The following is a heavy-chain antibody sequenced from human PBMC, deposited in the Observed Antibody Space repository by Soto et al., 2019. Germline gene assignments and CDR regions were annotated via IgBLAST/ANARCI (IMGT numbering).Heavy chain of an antibody. CDR1: GGTFSDFT. V-gene: IGHV1-69*06. J-gene: IGHJ3*02. CDR2: IIPMIGAT. Sequence: QVQLVQSGSEVKKPGSSVKVSCKASGGTFSDFTLSWLRQAPGRGLEWMGGIIPMIGATNNAQKLKGRLTITADKSTGTVYMELNSMRSDDTAVYYGARYWSAGTRYGAFDTWGQGTEVTVSP. CDR3: ARYWSAGTRYGAFDT. D-gene: IGHD2-15*01.